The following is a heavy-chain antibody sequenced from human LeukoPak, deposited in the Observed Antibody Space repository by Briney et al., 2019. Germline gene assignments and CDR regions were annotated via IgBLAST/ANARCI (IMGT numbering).Heavy chain of an antibody. CDR3: ARVNINNWHICDY. V-gene: IGHV4-4*02. CDR2: IYHSGSP. Sequence: NASETLSLTCAVSGGSISSNNWWGWVRQPPGKGLEWIGEIYHSGSPNYNPSLKSRVTISVDKSRNHFSLNLSSVTAADTAVYYCARVNINNWHICDYWGQGTLVSVSS. D-gene: IGHD1-1*01. J-gene: IGHJ4*02. CDR1: GGSISSNNW.